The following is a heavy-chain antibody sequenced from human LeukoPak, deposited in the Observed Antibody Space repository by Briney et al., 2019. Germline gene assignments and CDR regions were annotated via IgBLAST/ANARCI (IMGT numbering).Heavy chain of an antibody. CDR2: ISSSGSTI. Sequence: GGSLRLSCAASGFTLSDYSMSWIRQAPGKGLEWVSYISSSGSTIYYADSVKGRFTISRDNAKNSLYLQMNSLRAEDTAVYYCARQPRYCSSTSCYSFDYWGQGTLVTVSS. D-gene: IGHD2-2*01. V-gene: IGHV3-11*04. CDR3: ARQPRYCSSTSCYSFDY. J-gene: IGHJ4*02. CDR1: GFTLSDYS.